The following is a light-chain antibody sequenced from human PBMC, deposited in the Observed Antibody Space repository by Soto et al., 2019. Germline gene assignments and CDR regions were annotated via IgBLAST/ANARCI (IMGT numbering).Light chain of an antibody. CDR3: QQSNSFPLT. CDR1: QGVSSA. J-gene: IGKJ4*01. CDR2: DAS. V-gene: IGKV1-13*02. Sequence: AIQLTQSPSSLSASVGDRVTITCRASQGVSSALAWYQQKPGTPPKLLIYDASSLESGVPSRFSGSGSGTDFTLTVSSLQPAAFASYYCQQSNSFPLTFGGGTKVEIK.